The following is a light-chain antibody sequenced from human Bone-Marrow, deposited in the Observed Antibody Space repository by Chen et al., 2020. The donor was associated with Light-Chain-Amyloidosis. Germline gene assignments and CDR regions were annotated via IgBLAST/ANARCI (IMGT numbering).Light chain of an antibody. CDR1: QSILHSNGFNY. CDR2: LAS. Sequence: DIVMTQSPLSLPITPGEPASISCRSSQSILHSNGFNYLDWYLQKPGQSPQLLIYLASSRASGVPDRFSGSGSGTDFTLKISRVEAEDVGVYYCMQARQTPHTFGQGTKLEIK. J-gene: IGKJ2*01. V-gene: IGKV2-28*01. CDR3: MQARQTPHT.